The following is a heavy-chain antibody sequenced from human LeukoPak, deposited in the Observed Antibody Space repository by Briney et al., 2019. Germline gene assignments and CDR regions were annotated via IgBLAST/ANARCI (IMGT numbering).Heavy chain of an antibody. CDR2: ISSSSSTI. D-gene: IGHD4-17*01. J-gene: IGHJ4*02. V-gene: IGHV3-48*02. CDR3: ARDPYGDYVYGFDY. CDR1: GFTFSSYS. Sequence: GGSLRLSCAASGFTFSSYSMNWVRQAPGKGLEWVSYISSSSSTIYYADSVKGRFTISRDNAKNSLYLQMNSLRDEGTAVYYCARDPYGDYVYGFDYWGQGTLVTVSS.